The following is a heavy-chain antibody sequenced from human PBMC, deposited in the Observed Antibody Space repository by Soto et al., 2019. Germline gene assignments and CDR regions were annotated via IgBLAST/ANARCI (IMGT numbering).Heavy chain of an antibody. CDR3: ARDAAERQLLGWFDP. D-gene: IGHD2-2*01. CDR2: IYYSGST. Sequence: QVQLQESGPGRVRPSETLSLTCTVSGGSVSSGSYYWSWIRQPPGKGLEWIGFIYYSGSTNYNPSLMSRVTISVDTSKIQLSLKLSSVTAADTAVYYCARDAAERQLLGWFDPWGQGTLVTVSS. J-gene: IGHJ5*02. CDR1: GGSVSSGSYY. V-gene: IGHV4-61*01.